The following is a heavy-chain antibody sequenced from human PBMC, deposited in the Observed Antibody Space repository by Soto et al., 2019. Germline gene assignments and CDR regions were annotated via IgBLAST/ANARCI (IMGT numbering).Heavy chain of an antibody. Sequence: VGSLRLSCAASGFTFSSYAMHWVRQAPGKGLEWVAVISYDGSNKYYADSVKGRFTISRDNSKNTLYLQMNSLRAEDTAVYYCARDMVYCSSTSCYDYYYYGMDVWGQGTTVTVSS. D-gene: IGHD2-2*01. J-gene: IGHJ6*02. CDR1: GFTFSSYA. V-gene: IGHV3-30-3*01. CDR3: ARDMVYCSSTSCYDYYYYGMDV. CDR2: ISYDGSNK.